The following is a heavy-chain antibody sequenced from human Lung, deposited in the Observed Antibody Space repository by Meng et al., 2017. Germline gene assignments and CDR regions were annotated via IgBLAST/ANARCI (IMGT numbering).Heavy chain of an antibody. Sequence: GESLKISCAGSGFEFRHAYMSWIRQAPGKGLEWVGRIKSHVDGATTDYATPVTGRFSISRDDSKSTVYLQMSGLTTDDTGVYYCTWDDKAVSDYWGREPGSPSPQ. V-gene: IGHV3-15*01. CDR1: GFEFRHAY. J-gene: IGHJ4*02. CDR3: TWDDKAVSDY. CDR2: IKSHVDGATT. D-gene: IGHD6-19*01.